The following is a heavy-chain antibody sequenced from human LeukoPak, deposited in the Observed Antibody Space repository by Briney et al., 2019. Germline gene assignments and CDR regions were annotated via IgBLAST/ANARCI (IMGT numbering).Heavy chain of an antibody. CDR1: GGSISSSSYY. V-gene: IGHV4-39*01. J-gene: IGHJ4*02. D-gene: IGHD3-3*01. Sequence: SETLSLTCTVSGGSISSSSYYWGWIRQPPGKGLEWIGSIYYSGSTYYNPSLKSRVTISVDTSKNQFSLKLSSVTAADTAVYYCARQKGGITIFGVVIIPPDYWGQGTLVTVSS. CDR2: IYYSGST. CDR3: ARQKGGITIFGVVIIPPDY.